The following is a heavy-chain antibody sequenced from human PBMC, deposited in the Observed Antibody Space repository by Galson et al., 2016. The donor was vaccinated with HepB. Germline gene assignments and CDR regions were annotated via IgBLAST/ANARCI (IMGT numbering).Heavy chain of an antibody. J-gene: IGHJ4*02. CDR3: AREADFYDSTGYFPPFAY. CDR2: ISISGSPV. Sequence: SLRLSCAGSGFTFSRYNMNWVRQAPGKGLEWLADISISGSPVYSADPVKGRFTISRDNDKNSVYLQMDSLRDEDTAVYYCAREADFYDSTGYFPPFAYWGQGILVTVSS. D-gene: IGHD3-22*01. CDR1: GFTFSRYN. V-gene: IGHV3-48*03.